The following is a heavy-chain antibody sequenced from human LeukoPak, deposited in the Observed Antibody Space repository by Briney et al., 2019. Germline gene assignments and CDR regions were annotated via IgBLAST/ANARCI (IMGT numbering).Heavy chain of an antibody. V-gene: IGHV1-18*01. D-gene: IGHD4-11*01. Sequence: GASVEVSCKASGYTFTSYGISWVRQAPGQGLEWMGWISAYNGNTNYAQKLQGRVTMTTDTSTSTAYMELRSLRSDDTAVYYCASRAYSRDYYYYYYMDVWGKGTTVTVSS. CDR2: ISAYNGNT. J-gene: IGHJ6*03. CDR3: ASRAYSRDYYYYYYMDV. CDR1: GYTFTSYG.